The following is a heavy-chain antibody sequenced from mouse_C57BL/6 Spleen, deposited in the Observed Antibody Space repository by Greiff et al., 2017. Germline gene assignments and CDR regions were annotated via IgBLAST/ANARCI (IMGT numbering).Heavy chain of an antibody. J-gene: IGHJ1*03. D-gene: IGHD4-1*01. CDR1: GYTFTSYW. Sequence: QVQLKQPGAELVKPGASVKLSCKASGYTFTSYWMHWVKQRPGQGLEWIGMIHPNSGSTNYNEKFKSKATLTVDKSTSTAYMQLSSLTSEYSAVYYCATNWDWYFDVWGTGTTVTVSS. CDR2: IHPNSGST. V-gene: IGHV1-64*01. CDR3: ATNWDWYFDV.